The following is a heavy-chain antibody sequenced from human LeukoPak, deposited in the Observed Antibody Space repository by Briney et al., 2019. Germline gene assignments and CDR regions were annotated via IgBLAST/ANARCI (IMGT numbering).Heavy chain of an antibody. D-gene: IGHD3-22*01. CDR1: GGTFSSYA. CDR3: ARGASLRYYYDSSAQGYFDY. CDR2: IIPIFGTA. J-gene: IGHJ4*02. Sequence: SVKVSCKASGGTFSSYAISWVRQAPGQGLEWMGGIIPIFGTANYARKFQGRVTITADESTSTAYMELSSLRSEDTAVYYCARGASLRYYYDSSAQGYFDYWGQGTLVTVSS. V-gene: IGHV1-69*13.